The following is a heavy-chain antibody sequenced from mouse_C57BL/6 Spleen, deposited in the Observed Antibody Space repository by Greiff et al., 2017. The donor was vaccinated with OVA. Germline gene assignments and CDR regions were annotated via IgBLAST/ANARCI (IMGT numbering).Heavy chain of an antibody. CDR2: ISGGGGNT. D-gene: IGHD1-1*01. CDR3: ARRIYYGSSYAMDY. Sequence: EVMLVESGGGLVKPGGSLKLSCAASGFTFSSYTMSWVRQTPEKRLEWVATISGGGGNTYYPDSVKGRFTISRDNAKNTLYLQMSSLRSEDTALYYCARRIYYGSSYAMDYWGQGTSVTVSS. J-gene: IGHJ4*01. V-gene: IGHV5-9*01. CDR1: GFTFSSYT.